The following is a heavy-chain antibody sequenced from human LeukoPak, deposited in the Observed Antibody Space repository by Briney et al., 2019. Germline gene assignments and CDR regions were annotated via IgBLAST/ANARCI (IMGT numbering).Heavy chain of an antibody. V-gene: IGHV3-7*01. CDR2: IKQDGSEK. CDR3: ARLRRDYYDSSGYDTLDY. J-gene: IGHJ4*02. CDR1: GFTFSSYW. Sequence: GGSLRLSCAASGFTFSSYWMSWVRQAPGKGLEWVANIKQDGSEKYYVDSVKGRFTISRDNAKNSLYLQMNSLRAEDTAVNYCARLRRDYYDSSGYDTLDYWGQGTLVTVSS. D-gene: IGHD3-22*01.